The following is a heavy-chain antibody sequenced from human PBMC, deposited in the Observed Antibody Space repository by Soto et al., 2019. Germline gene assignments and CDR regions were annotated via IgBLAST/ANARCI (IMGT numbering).Heavy chain of an antibody. J-gene: IGHJ6*02. CDR2: IYYSGST. CDR1: GGSISSYY. V-gene: IGHV4-59*01. CDR3: AGVAATHRYYYYGMDV. D-gene: IGHD2-15*01. Sequence: SETLSLTCTVSGGSISSYYWSWIRQPPGKGLEWIGYIYYSGSTNYNPSLKSRVTISVDTSNNQFSLKLSSVTAADTAVYYCAGVAATHRYYYYGMDVWGQGTTVTVSS.